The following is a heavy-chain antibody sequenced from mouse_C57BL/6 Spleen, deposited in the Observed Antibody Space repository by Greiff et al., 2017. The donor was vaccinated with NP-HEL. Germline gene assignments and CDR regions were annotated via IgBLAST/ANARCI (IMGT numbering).Heavy chain of an antibody. CDR2: IYPGDGDT. J-gene: IGHJ3*01. V-gene: IGHV1-82*01. CDR1: GYAFSSSW. CDR3: ASAHRN. Sequence: VQVVESGPELVKPGASVKISCKASGYAFSSSWMNWVKQRPGKGLEWIGRIYPGDGDTNYNGKFKGKATLTADKSSITAYMQLSSLTSEDSAVYFCASAHRNWGQGTLVTVSA.